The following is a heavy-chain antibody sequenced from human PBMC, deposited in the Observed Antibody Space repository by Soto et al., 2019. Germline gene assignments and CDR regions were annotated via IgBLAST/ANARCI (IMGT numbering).Heavy chain of an antibody. CDR2: IDHRGST. D-gene: IGHD6-13*01. Sequence: QVQLQQWGAGLLKPSETLSLTCGVYGGSFSSYYWSWIRQSPGKGLEWIGEIDHRGSTSYNPSLKSRFNISVDTSKNQFSLMLNSVTAADTAVYYCACRLAADATDFDYWGQGTLVTVSS. CDR1: GGSFSSYY. CDR3: ACRLAADATDFDY. J-gene: IGHJ4*02. V-gene: IGHV4-34*01.